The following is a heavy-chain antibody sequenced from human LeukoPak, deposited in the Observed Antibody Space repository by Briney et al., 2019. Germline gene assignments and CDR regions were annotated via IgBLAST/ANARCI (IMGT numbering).Heavy chain of an antibody. V-gene: IGHV3-53*01. CDR2: IYSGGST. D-gene: IGHD5-18*01. CDR3: ARGYPAMVSAPDY. CDR1: GFTVSSNY. Sequence: GGSLRLSCAASGFTVSSNYMSWVRQAPGKGLEWVSVIYSGGSTYYADSVKGRFTISRDNSKNTLYLQMNSLGAEDTAVYYCARGYPAMVSAPDYWGQGTLVTVSS. J-gene: IGHJ4*02.